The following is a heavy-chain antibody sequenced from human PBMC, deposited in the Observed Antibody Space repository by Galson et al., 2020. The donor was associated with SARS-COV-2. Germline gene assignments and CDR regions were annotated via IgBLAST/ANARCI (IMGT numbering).Heavy chain of an antibody. V-gene: IGHV1-69*10. CDR1: GGTFSSYA. CDR2: IIPILGIA. J-gene: IGHJ6*02. CDR3: VTGGSSLYYYYGMDV. D-gene: IGHD2-15*01. Sequence: SVKVSCKASGGTFSSYAISWVRQAPGQGLEWMGGIIPILGIANYAQKFQGRVTITADKSTSTAYMELSSLRSEDTAVYYCVTGGSSLYYYYGMDVWGQGTTVTVSS.